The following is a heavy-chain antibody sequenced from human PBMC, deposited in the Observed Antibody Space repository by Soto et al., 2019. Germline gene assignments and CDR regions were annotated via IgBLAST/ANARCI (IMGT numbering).Heavy chain of an antibody. CDR2: ISSSSSTI. CDR1: GFTLSSYN. CDR3: ARVGLAMVATRLPLYFEY. V-gene: IGHV3-48*02. Sequence: GGFLRLSCAASGFTLSSYNMNWVRQAPGKGLEWVSYISSSSSTIYYADSVKGRVTISRDNAKNSLYLQMNSLRDEDTAVYYCARVGLAMVATRLPLYFEYWGLGTLVPVSS. D-gene: IGHD2-15*01. J-gene: IGHJ4*02.